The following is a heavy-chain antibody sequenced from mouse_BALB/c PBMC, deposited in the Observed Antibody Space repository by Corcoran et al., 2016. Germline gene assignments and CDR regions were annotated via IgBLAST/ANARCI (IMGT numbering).Heavy chain of an antibody. V-gene: IGHV14-3*02. CDR3: AGAVTSLRDY. J-gene: IGHJ2*01. CDR1: GFNIKDTY. Sequence: EVQLQQSGAELVKPGASVKLSCTASGFNIKDTYMHWVKQRPEQGLEWIGRIDPANGNTKYDPKFQGKATITAYTSSNTAYLQLSSLTSEDTAVYYCAGAVTSLRDYWGQGTTLTVSS. CDR2: IDPANGNT. D-gene: IGHD3-3*01.